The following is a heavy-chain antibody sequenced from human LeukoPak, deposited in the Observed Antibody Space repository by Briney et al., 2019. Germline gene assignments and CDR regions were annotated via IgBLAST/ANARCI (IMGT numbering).Heavy chain of an antibody. V-gene: IGHV1-2*02. D-gene: IGHD5-24*01. Sequence: ASVKVSCKASGYTFTGYYMHWVRQAPGQGLEWMGWINPNSGGTNYAQKFQGRVTMTRDASISTAYLELSRLTSDDTAVYFCARVVSRGAFDFWGQATMVTVSS. CDR1: GYTFTGYY. CDR3: ARVVSRGAFDF. J-gene: IGHJ3*01. CDR2: INPNSGGT.